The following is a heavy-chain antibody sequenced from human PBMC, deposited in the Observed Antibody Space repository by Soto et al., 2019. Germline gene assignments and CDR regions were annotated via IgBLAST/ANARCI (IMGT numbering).Heavy chain of an antibody. CDR1: GGSISSSSYY. Sequence: QLQLQESGPGLVKPSETLSLTCTVSGGSISSSSYYWGWIRQPPGKGLEWIGSIYYSGSTYYNPSLKSRVTISVDTSKNQFSLKRSSVTAADTAVYYCARHEGGAGYSSSWYRAHYGMDVWGQGTTVTVSS. CDR2: IYYSGST. V-gene: IGHV4-39*01. CDR3: ARHEGGAGYSSSWYRAHYGMDV. D-gene: IGHD6-13*01. J-gene: IGHJ6*02.